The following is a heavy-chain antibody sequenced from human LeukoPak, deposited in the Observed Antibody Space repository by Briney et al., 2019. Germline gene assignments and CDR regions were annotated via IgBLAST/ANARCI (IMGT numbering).Heavy chain of an antibody. J-gene: IGHJ4*02. CDR3: ARVSHGGIYTFDY. D-gene: IGHD1-26*01. Sequence: PSETLSLTCAVYGGSFSGYYWSWIRQPPGKGLEWIGEINHSGSTNYNPSLKSRVTISVDTSKSQFSLKLSSVTAADTAVYYCARVSHGGIYTFDYWGQGSLVTVSS. CDR2: INHSGST. V-gene: IGHV4-34*01. CDR1: GGSFSGYY.